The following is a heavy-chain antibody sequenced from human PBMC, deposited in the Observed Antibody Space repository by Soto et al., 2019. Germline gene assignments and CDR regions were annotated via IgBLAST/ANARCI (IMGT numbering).Heavy chain of an antibody. CDR3: ARGGYYDNFWKKLNYYGLDV. J-gene: IGHJ6*02. Sequence: ASVKVSCKSSGYPFTHYGITWVRQAPGQGLEWMGWISPFNGNTNYGQTLQGRVTMTTDTSSRTVTMALRGLRSDDTAVYYCARGGYYDNFWKKLNYYGLDVWG. D-gene: IGHD3-16*01. CDR1: GYPFTHYG. CDR2: ISPFNGNT. V-gene: IGHV1-18*01.